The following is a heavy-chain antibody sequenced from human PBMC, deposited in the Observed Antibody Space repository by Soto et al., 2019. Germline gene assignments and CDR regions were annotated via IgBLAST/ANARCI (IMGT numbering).Heavy chain of an antibody. V-gene: IGHV4-30-4*01. D-gene: IGHD7-27*01. CDR1: GGSISSGDYY. CDR2: IYYSGST. J-gene: IGHJ6*02. CDR3: ARDELGIGYYYGMDV. Sequence: SATLSLACTVSGGSISSGDYYWSWIRQPPGKGLEWIGYIYYSGSTYYNPSLKSRVTISVDTSKNQFSLKLSSVTAADTAVYYCARDELGIGYYYGMDVWGQGTTVT.